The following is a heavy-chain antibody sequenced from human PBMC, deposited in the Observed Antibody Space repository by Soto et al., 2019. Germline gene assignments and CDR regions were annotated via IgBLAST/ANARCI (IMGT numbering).Heavy chain of an antibody. J-gene: IGHJ6*02. D-gene: IGHD2-15*01. CDR2: ISSSGSTI. CDR1: CVVFTYCY. V-gene: IGHV3-11*01. Sequence: GGPLRLPWAAPCVVFTYCYMSWMRQAPGKGLERVSCISSSGSTIYYADSVKGRFTISRDNAKNSLYLQMNSLRAEDTAVYYCAREAVGASRVKTYYYYGMDVWGQGTTVTVSS. CDR3: AREAVGASRVKTYYYYGMDV.